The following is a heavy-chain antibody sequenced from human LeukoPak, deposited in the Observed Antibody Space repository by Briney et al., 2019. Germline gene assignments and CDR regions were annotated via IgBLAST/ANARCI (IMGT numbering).Heavy chain of an antibody. J-gene: IGHJ4*02. CDR2: IYYSGST. CDR1: SGSFSDYY. D-gene: IGHD4-17*01. CDR3: ARSLTVPHVDY. Sequence: SETLSLTCAVYSGSFSDYYWSWIRQPPGKGLEWIGYIYYSGSTNYNPSLKSRVTISVDTSKNQFSLKLSSVTAADTAVYYCARSLTVPHVDYWGQGTLVTVSS. V-gene: IGHV4-59*01.